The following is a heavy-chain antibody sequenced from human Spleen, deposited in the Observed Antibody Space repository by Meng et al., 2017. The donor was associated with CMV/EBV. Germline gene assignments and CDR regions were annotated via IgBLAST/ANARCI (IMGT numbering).Heavy chain of an antibody. V-gene: IGHV3-48*03. Sequence: GESLKISCAASGFIFNTYEMNWIRQAPGKGLEWVSYTSASGVTRYYADSVAGRFTISRDNAKNSLYLQMNSLRAEDTAVYYCASYWNYDDAFDIWGQGTMVTVSS. CDR2: TSASGVTR. D-gene: IGHD1-7*01. CDR1: GFIFNTYE. J-gene: IGHJ3*02. CDR3: ASYWNYDDAFDI.